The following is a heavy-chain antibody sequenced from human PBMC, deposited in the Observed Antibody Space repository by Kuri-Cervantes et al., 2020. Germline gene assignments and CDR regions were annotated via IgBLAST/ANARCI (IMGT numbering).Heavy chain of an antibody. CDR1: GFTFTSSA. J-gene: IGHJ4*02. V-gene: IGHV1-58*01. CDR3: ARDRNHLTKTGTTIHDY. Sequence: SVKVSCKASGFTFTSSAVQWVRQARGQRLEWIGWIVVGSGNTNYAQKFQERVTITRDMSTSTAYMELSSLRSDDTAVYYCARDRNHLTKTGTTIHDYWGQGTLVTVSS. CDR2: IVVGSGNT. D-gene: IGHD1-7*01.